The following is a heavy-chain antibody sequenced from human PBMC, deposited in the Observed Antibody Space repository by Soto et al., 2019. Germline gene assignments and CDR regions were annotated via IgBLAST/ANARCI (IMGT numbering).Heavy chain of an antibody. D-gene: IGHD5-12*01. J-gene: IGHJ6*02. CDR3: ARVYRPYYGMDV. CDR2: IWYDGSNK. V-gene: IGHV3-33*01. CDR1: GFTFSSYG. Sequence: GSLRLSCAASGFTFSSYGMHWVRQAPGKGLEWVAVIWYDGSNKYYADSVKGRFTISRDNSKNTLYLQMNSLRAEDTAVYYCARVYRPYYGMDVWGQGTTVTVSS.